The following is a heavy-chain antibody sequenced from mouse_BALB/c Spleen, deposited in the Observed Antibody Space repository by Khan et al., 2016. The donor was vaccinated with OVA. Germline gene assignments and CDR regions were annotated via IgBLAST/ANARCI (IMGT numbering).Heavy chain of an antibody. V-gene: IGHV5-4*02. J-gene: IGHJ3*01. CDR1: GFTFSDYY. CDR2: ISDGGSYT. Sequence: EVELVESGGGLVKPGGSLKLSCAASGFTFSDYYMYWVRQTPEKRLEWVATISDGGSYTYYTDSVKGRFTISRDDVKNNLYLQMSSLKSEDTAMYYCARGYYGDPFAYWGQGLWSLSLQ. D-gene: IGHD2-13*01. CDR3: ARGYYGDPFAY.